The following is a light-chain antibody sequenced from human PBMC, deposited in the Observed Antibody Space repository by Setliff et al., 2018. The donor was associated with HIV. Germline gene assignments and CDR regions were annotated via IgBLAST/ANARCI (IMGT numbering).Light chain of an antibody. CDR2: EVS. CDR1: GSDVGSYNL. CDR3: CSYSTSGTFVL. Sequence: QSVLTQPVSVSGSPGQSIIISCTGNGSDVGSYNLVSWYQQYPGKVPKLIMYEVSKRPSGVSNRFSGSKSGNTASLTLSGLQTEDEADYYCCSYSTSGTFVLFGGGTKVTVL. J-gene: IGLJ2*01. V-gene: IGLV2-23*02.